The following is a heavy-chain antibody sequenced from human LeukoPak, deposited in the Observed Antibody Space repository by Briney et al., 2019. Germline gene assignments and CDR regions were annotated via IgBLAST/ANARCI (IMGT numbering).Heavy chain of an antibody. CDR3: ARFAVGDSSFDY. V-gene: IGHV4-39*01. CDR2: IYYSGST. D-gene: IGHD1-26*01. J-gene: IGHJ4*02. CDR1: GGSISSRSYY. Sequence: PSETLSLTCTVSGGSISSRSYYWGWIRQPPGKGLEWIGSIYYSGSTYYNPSLKSRVTISVDTSKNQFSLKLRSVTAADTAVYYCARFAVGDSSFDYWGQGTLVTVSS.